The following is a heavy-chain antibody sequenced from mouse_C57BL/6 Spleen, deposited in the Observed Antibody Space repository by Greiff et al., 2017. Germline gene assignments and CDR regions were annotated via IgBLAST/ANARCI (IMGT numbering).Heavy chain of an antibody. D-gene: IGHD2-1*01. J-gene: IGHJ4*01. Sequence: EVKLMESGGGLVKPGGSLTLSCAASGFTFSDYGMHWVRQAPEQGLEWVAYLSSGSSTIYYADTVKGRFTISIDNAKNTLFLQMTSLRSEDTAMYFCARIYYGNYYAMDYWGQGTSVTVSS. CDR1: GFTFSDYG. CDR2: LSSGSSTI. CDR3: ARIYYGNYYAMDY. V-gene: IGHV5-17*01.